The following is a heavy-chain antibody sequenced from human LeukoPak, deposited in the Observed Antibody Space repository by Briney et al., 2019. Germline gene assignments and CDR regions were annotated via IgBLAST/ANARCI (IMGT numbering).Heavy chain of an antibody. Sequence: GGSLRLSCAASGFTFDDYAMHWVRQAPGKGLEWVSGISWNSGSIGYADSVKGRFTISRDNAKNSLYLQMNSLRAEDMALYYCAKGGGYTNHDAFDIRGQGTMVTVSS. CDR1: GFTFDDYA. J-gene: IGHJ3*02. D-gene: IGHD5-12*01. CDR2: ISWNSGSI. CDR3: AKGGGYTNHDAFDI. V-gene: IGHV3-9*03.